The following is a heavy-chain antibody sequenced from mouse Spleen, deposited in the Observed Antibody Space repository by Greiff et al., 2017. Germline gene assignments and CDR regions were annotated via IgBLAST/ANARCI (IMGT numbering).Heavy chain of an antibody. D-gene: IGHD5-1*01. CDR1: GYTFTAYY. V-gene: IGHV1-75*01. J-gene: IGHJ4*01. Sequence: QVQLKESGPELVKPGASVKISCKASGYTFTAYYINWVKQRPGQGLEWIGWIFPGSGSTYYNEKFKGKATLTVDNSSSTAYMLLSSLTSEDSAVYFCARRSTHYYAMDYWGQGTSVTVSS. CDR2: IFPGSGST. CDR3: ARRSTHYYAMDY.